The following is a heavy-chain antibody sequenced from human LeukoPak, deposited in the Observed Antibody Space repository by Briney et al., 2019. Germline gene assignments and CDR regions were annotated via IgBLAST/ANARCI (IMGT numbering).Heavy chain of an antibody. CDR2: ISGDGSST. CDR3: ARDSGGNFHWYFDL. CDR1: GFTFSSYW. Sequence: PGGSLRLSCAASGFTFSSYWMLWVRQAPGKGLVWVSRISGDGSSTNYADSVKGRFTILRDNAKNTLYLQMNSLRAEDTALYYCARDSGGNFHWYFDLWGRGTLVTVSS. V-gene: IGHV3-74*01. D-gene: IGHD4-23*01. J-gene: IGHJ2*01.